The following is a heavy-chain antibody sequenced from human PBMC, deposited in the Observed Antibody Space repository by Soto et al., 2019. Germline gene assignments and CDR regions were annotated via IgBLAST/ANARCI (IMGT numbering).Heavy chain of an antibody. CDR1: GFTFSSYW. CDR3: ARSDTAMVSSWNYYYYGMDV. J-gene: IGHJ6*02. Sequence: EVQLVESGGGLVQPGGSLRLSCAASGFTFSSYWMSWVRQAPGKGLEWVANIKQDGSEKYYVDSVKGRVTISRDNAKNSQYLKMTSLRAEDTAVYYCARSDTAMVSSWNYYYYGMDVWGQGTTVTVSS. CDR2: IKQDGSEK. V-gene: IGHV3-7*04. D-gene: IGHD5-18*01.